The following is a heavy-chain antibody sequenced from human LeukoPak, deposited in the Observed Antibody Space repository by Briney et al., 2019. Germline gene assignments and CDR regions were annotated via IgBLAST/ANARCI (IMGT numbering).Heavy chain of an antibody. Sequence: ASVKVSCKASGYTFTGYYMHWVRQAPGQGREWMGWINPNSGGTNYAQQFQGRVTMTRETSISTAYMELSRLRCDETAVYYCARGHCSSTSCYKGPLDYWGQGTLVTVSS. CDR1: GYTFTGYY. J-gene: IGHJ4*02. V-gene: IGHV1-2*02. CDR2: INPNSGGT. D-gene: IGHD2-2*02. CDR3: ARGHCSSTSCYKGPLDY.